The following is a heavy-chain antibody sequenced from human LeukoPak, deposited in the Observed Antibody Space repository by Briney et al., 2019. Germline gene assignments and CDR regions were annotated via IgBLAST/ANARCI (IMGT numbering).Heavy chain of an antibody. CDR3: ARAGSGWYEIDS. CDR1: GFTFNSHA. CDR2: IWYDGSNK. V-gene: IGHV3-33*01. J-gene: IGHJ4*02. Sequence: GRSLRLSCAASGFTFNSHAMHWVRQAPGKGLDWVAVIWYDGSNKYYADSVKGRFTISRDNSKNTLYLQMNSLRAEDTALYYCARAGSGWYEIDSWGQGTLVTVSS. D-gene: IGHD6-19*01.